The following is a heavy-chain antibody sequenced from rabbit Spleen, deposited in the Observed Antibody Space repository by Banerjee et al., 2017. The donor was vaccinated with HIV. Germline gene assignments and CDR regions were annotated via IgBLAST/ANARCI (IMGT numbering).Heavy chain of an antibody. D-gene: IGHD8-1*01. CDR1: GFSFTDRDV. Sequence: QEQLVESGGGLVQPEGSLTLTCKASGFSFTDRDVMCWVRQAPGKGLEWIACINTATGKDVYASWVNGRFAISRTSSTTVTLQTTSLAAADTATYFCARNLENYAGSSYLDLWGPGTLVTVS. V-gene: IGHV1S45*01. CDR3: ARNLENYAGSSYLDL. CDR2: INTATGKD. J-gene: IGHJ6*01.